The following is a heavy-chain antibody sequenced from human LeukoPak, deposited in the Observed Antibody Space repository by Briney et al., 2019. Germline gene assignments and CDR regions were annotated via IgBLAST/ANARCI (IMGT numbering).Heavy chain of an antibody. J-gene: IGHJ6*02. D-gene: IGHD6-13*01. CDR2: IYTSGST. CDR3: ARGTDYSGSWYEYYYGMDV. CDR1: GGSISSYY. V-gene: IGHV4-4*07. Sequence: PSETLSLTCTASGGSISSYYWSWIRQPAGKGLEWIGRIYTSGSTNYNPSLKSRVTMSVDTSKNHFSLKLSSVTAADTAVYYCARGTDYSGSWYEYYYGMDVWGQGTTVTVSS.